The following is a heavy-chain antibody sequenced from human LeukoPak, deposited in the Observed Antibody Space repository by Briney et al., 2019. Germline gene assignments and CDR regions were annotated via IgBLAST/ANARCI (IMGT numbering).Heavy chain of an antibody. V-gene: IGHV3-15*01. CDR1: GFTFSNAW. CDR2: LKSKAAGGTT. CDR3: TTGNY. Sequence: GGSLRLSCTASGFTFSNAWMSWVRQAPGKGLEWVGHLKSKAAGGTTDYAAPVKARFTISGDDSKNTLYLQMNSLKTEDTAVYYCTTGNYWGQGTLVTVSS. J-gene: IGHJ4*02.